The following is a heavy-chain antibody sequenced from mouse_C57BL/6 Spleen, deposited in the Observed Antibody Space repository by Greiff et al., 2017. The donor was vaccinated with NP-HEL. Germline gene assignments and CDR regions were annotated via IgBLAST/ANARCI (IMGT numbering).Heavy chain of an antibody. D-gene: IGHD2-4*01. CDR2: IDPSDSYT. V-gene: IGHV1-50*01. Sequence: QVQLQQSGAELVKPGASVKLSCKASGYTFTSYWMQWVKQRPGQGLEWIGEIDPSDSYTNYNQKFKGKATLTVDTSSSTAYMQLRSLTSEDSAVYYCARVYDYDGFAYWGQGTLVTVSA. J-gene: IGHJ3*01. CDR3: ARVYDYDGFAY. CDR1: GYTFTSYW.